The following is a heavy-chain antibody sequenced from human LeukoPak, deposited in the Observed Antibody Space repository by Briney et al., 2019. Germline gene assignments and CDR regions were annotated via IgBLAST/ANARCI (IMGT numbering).Heavy chain of an antibody. Sequence: PGGSLRLSCAASGFNFSSQWMSWVRQAPGKGLEWVANVNQGGTQKYYVDSVKGRFTISRDNAENSLYLQMNSLRAEDTAVYYCARVYLGAFDIWGQGTMVTVSS. V-gene: IGHV3-7*01. D-gene: IGHD2-2*01. CDR1: GFNFSSQW. J-gene: IGHJ3*02. CDR3: ARVYLGAFDI. CDR2: VNQGGTQK.